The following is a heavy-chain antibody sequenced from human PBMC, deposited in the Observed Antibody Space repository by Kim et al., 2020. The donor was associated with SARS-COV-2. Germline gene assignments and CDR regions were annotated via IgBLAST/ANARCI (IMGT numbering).Heavy chain of an antibody. V-gene: IGHV4-31*02. J-gene: IGHJ6*02. Sequence: LKSRVTIQGDTSTNQFSLKLSSVTAADTAVYYCAGVVAATPYYYYGMDVWGQGTTVTVSS. D-gene: IGHD2-15*01. CDR3: AGVVAATPYYYYGMDV.